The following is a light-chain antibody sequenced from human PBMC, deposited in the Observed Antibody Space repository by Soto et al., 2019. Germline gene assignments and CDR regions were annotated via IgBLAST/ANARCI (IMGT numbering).Light chain of an antibody. J-gene: IGKJ4*01. CDR1: QSISSY. Sequence: DIQMTQSPSSLSAFVGDRVTITCRASQSISSYLNWYQQKPGKAPKLLIYAASSLQSGVPSRFSGSGSGTDFTLTISSLQPEDFATYYCQQSYITLATFGGGTKVEIK. CDR3: QQSYITLAT. CDR2: AAS. V-gene: IGKV1-39*01.